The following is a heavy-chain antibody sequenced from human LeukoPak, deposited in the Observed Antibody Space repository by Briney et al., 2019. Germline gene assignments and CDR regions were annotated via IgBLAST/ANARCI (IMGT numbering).Heavy chain of an antibody. J-gene: IGHJ4*02. Sequence: GGSLRLSCAASGFTFSSYGMHWVRQAPGKGLVWVAFIRYDGSNKYYADSVKGRFTISRDNSKNTLYLQMNSLRAEDTAVYYCAKEEYYDFWSGYLVYWGQGILVTVSS. CDR2: IRYDGSNK. D-gene: IGHD3-3*01. CDR3: AKEEYYDFWSGYLVY. V-gene: IGHV3-30*02. CDR1: GFTFSSYG.